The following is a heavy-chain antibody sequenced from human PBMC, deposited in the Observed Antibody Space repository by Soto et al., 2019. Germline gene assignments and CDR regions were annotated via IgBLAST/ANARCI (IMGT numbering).Heavy chain of an antibody. D-gene: IGHD3-3*01. CDR2: ISWGGSNR. Sequence: GSLRLSCAASGFTFDEYAMHWVRQPPGKGLEWVSLISWGGSNRYYADSVQGRFTISRDNSKYSLYLEMNSLRPEDTALYYCAKDISRGPTKNYDFWSGPDYWGQGT. V-gene: IGHV3-43D*04. J-gene: IGHJ4*02. CDR1: GFTFDEYA. CDR3: AKDISRGPTKNYDFWSGPDY.